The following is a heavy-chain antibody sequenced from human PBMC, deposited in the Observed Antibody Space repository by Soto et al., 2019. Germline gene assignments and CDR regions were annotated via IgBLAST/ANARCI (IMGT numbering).Heavy chain of an antibody. CDR2: ISGSGSYT. CDR3: AKDGSYYDSPTESDY. J-gene: IGHJ4*02. Sequence: EVQLLESGGGLVQIGGSLRLSCAASGFTFSSYAMSWVRQAPGKGLEWVSAISGSGSYTYYADSVKGRFTISRANSKNTLYVQMNSLRAEDTAVYYCAKDGSYYDSPTESDYWGQGTLVTVSS. V-gene: IGHV3-23*01. D-gene: IGHD3-22*01. CDR1: GFTFSSYA.